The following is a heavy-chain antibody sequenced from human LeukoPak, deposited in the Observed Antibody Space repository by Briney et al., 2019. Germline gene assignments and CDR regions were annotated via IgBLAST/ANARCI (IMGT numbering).Heavy chain of an antibody. J-gene: IGHJ4*02. CDR3: ARDEAGVGATLFYFDY. Sequence: PGGSLRLSCAASGFTFSSYAMSWVRQAPGKGLEWVSAISGSGGSTYYADSVKGRFTISRDNSKNTLYLQMNSLRAEDTAVYYCARDEAGVGATLFYFDYWGQGTLVTVSS. CDR1: GFTFSSYA. D-gene: IGHD1-26*01. CDR2: ISGSGGST. V-gene: IGHV3-23*01.